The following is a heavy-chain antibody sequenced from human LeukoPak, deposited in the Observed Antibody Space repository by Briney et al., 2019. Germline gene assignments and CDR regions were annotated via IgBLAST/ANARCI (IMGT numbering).Heavy chain of an antibody. Sequence: PGGSLRLSCAASGFTFDDYAMNWVRQAPGKGLEWVSSISSSSSYIYYADSVKGRFTISRDNAKNSLYLQMNSLRAEDTAVYYCAKDTLGGYCSSTSCSTDYWGQGTLVTVSS. V-gene: IGHV3-21*04. CDR3: AKDTLGGYCSSTSCSTDY. CDR2: ISSSSSYI. D-gene: IGHD2-2*01. J-gene: IGHJ4*02. CDR1: GFTFDDYA.